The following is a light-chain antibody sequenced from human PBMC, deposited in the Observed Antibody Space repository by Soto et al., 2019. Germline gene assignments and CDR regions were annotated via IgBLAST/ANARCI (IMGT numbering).Light chain of an antibody. Sequence: IQMTQSPSTLSSSVGDRVTITCRASQSISSWLAWYQQKPGKAPKLLIYDASSLESGVPSRFSGSGSGTEFTLTISSLQPDDSATYYCQQYNSNLITFGQGTRLEIK. V-gene: IGKV1-5*01. J-gene: IGKJ5*01. CDR3: QQYNSNLIT. CDR1: QSISSW. CDR2: DAS.